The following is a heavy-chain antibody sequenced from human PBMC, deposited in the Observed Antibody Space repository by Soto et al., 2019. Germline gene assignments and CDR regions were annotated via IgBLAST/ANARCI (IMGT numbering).Heavy chain of an antibody. CDR3: AREGGIEMASPGYFQH. J-gene: IGHJ1*01. Sequence: QMQLVQSGAEVKKPGSSVKVSCKASGGTFSSYAISWVRQAPGQGLEWMGGIIPIFGTANYAQKFQGRVTITADESTSTAYMELSSLRSEDTAVYYCAREGGIEMASPGYFQHWGQGTLVTVSS. D-gene: IGHD1-26*01. V-gene: IGHV1-69*01. CDR2: IIPIFGTA. CDR1: GGTFSSYA.